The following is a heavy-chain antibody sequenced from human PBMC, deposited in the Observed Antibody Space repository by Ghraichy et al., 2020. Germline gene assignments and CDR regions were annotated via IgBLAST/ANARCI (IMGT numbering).Heavy chain of an antibody. V-gene: IGHV1-2*02. CDR2: INPNSGGT. J-gene: IGHJ5*02. CDR3: ASQAQQLGVDWFDH. Sequence: ASVKVSCKASGYTFTGHYMHWVRQGPGQGLEWMGWINPNSGGTNYAQKFQGRVTMTRDTSISTAYMELSRLRSDDTAVYYCASQAQQLGVDWFDHWGQGTLVNVSA. CDR1: GYTFTGHY. D-gene: IGHD6-13*01.